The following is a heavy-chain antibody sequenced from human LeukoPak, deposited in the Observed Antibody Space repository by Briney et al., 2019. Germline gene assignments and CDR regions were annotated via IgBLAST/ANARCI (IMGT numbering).Heavy chain of an antibody. J-gene: IGHJ4*02. V-gene: IGHV4-34*01. CDR1: GGSFSGYY. CDR2: INESGST. CDR3: ARGLRGTPKHQPAEL. Sequence: SETLSHTCAVYGGSFSGYYWSWIRQPPGKGPEWIGEINESGSTNYNPSLESRVTISLVTSKNQFSLKLSSVTAADTAVYYCARGLRGTPKHQPAELWGQGTLVTVSS. D-gene: IGHD1-14*01.